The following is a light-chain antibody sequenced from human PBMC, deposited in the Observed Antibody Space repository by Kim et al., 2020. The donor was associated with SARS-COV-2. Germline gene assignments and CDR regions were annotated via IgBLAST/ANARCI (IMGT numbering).Light chain of an antibody. CDR3: SSYAGSNNYV. V-gene: IGLV2-8*01. CDR2: EVT. CDR1: SSDVGNYNS. J-gene: IGLJ1*01. Sequence: QSALTQPPSASGSPGKSVTISCTGTSSDVGNYNSVSWYQQHPCKAGKLMIYEVTKRPSGVPDRFSGSKSGNTASLNVSGLQAEDEAEYCCSSYAGSNNYVSGTGTKVTVL.